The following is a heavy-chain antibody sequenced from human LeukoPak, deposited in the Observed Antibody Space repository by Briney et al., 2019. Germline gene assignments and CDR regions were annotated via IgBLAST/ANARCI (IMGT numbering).Heavy chain of an antibody. CDR3: ARKPALLLAVPPAIHDYGLDV. D-gene: IGHD2-15*01. V-gene: IGHV3-7*01. CDR1: GFTFRNFW. J-gene: IGHJ6*02. Sequence: GGSLRLSCAASGFTFRNFWMSWVRQAPGKGLEWVANIKPDGSEKYSVDSVEGRFTISRDNAKNSLYLQMNSLRAEDTAVYYCARKPALLLAVPPAIHDYGLDVWGQGTTVTVSS. CDR2: IKPDGSEK.